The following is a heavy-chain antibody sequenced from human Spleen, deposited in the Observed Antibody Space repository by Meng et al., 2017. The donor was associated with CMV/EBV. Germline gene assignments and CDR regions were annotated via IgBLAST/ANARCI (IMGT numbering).Heavy chain of an antibody. CDR1: GYTFTGYY. CDR2: INPNSGGT. CDR3: ARAANYGGSEVPDY. D-gene: IGHD4-23*01. Sequence: ASGYTFTGYYMHWVRQAPGQGLEWMGRINPNSGGTNYAQKFQGRVTMTRDTSISTAYMELSRLRSDDTAVYYCARAANYGGSEVPDYWGQGTLVTVSS. J-gene: IGHJ4*02. V-gene: IGHV1-2*06.